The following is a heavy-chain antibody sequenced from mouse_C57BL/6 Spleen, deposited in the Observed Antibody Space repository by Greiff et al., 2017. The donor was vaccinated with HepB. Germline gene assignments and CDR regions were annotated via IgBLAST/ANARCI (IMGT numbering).Heavy chain of an antibody. J-gene: IGHJ4*01. CDR1: GYAFTNYL. Sequence: VQLQQSGAELVRPGTSVKVSCKASGYAFTNYLIEWVKQRPGQGLEWIGVINPGSGGTNYNEKFKGKATLTADKSSSTAYMQLSSLTSEDSAVYFCARGGLYYDYGGAMDYWGQGTSVTVSS. V-gene: IGHV1-54*01. CDR3: ARGGLYYDYGGAMDY. CDR2: INPGSGGT. D-gene: IGHD2-4*01.